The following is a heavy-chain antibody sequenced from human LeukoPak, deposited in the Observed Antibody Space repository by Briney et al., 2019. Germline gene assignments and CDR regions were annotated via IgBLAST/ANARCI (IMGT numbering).Heavy chain of an antibody. Sequence: GGSLRLSCAASGFTFSSYAMHWVRQAPGKGLEWMAIISYDGSNKYYADSVKDRFTISRDNSKNTLYLQMNSLRPEDTAVYYCARGASIAAADSFDYWGQGTLVTVSS. J-gene: IGHJ4*02. V-gene: IGHV3-30-3*01. CDR1: GFTFSSYA. D-gene: IGHD6-13*01. CDR3: ARGASIAAADSFDY. CDR2: ISYDGSNK.